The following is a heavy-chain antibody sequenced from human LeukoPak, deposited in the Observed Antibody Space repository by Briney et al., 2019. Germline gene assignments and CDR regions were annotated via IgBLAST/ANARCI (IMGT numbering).Heavy chain of an antibody. J-gene: IGHJ4*02. CDR2: IYYSGST. D-gene: IGHD5-18*01. V-gene: IGHV4-59*01. Sequence: SETLSLTCTVSGGSISDYYWSWIRQPPAQELERIGYIYYSGSTNYNPSLKSRVTISVDTSKNQFSLELSSATAADAAVYYCARGLRGYRFGPFDYWGQGTLVPVSS. CDR1: GGSISDYY. CDR3: ARGLRGYRFGPFDY.